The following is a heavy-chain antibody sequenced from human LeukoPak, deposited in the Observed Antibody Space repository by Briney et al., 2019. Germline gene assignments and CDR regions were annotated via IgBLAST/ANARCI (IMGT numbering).Heavy chain of an antibody. CDR2: ISSSSSTI. J-gene: IGHJ4*02. CDR1: GFTFSSYS. D-gene: IGHD3-3*01. Sequence: GGSLRLSCAASGFTFSSYSMNWVRQAPGKRLEWVSYISSSSSTIYYADSVKGRFTISRDNAKNSLYLQMNSLRAEDTAVYYCARDSITIFGVVTNWGQGTLVTVSS. CDR3: ARDSITIFGVVTN. V-gene: IGHV3-48*01.